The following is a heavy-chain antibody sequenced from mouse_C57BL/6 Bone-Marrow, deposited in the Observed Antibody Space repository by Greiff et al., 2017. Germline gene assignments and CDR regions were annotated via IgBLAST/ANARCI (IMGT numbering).Heavy chain of an antibody. V-gene: IGHV1-15*01. CDR2: IDPETGGT. CDR1: GYTFTDYE. CDR3: TRRSYYYGSSEDAMDY. J-gene: IGHJ4*01. D-gene: IGHD1-1*01. Sequence: QVQLQQSGAELVRPGASVTLSCKASGYTFTDYEMHWVKQTPVHGLEWIGAIDPETGGTAYNQKFKGKAILTADKSSSTAYMELRSLTSEDSAVYYCTRRSYYYGSSEDAMDYWGQGTSVTVSS.